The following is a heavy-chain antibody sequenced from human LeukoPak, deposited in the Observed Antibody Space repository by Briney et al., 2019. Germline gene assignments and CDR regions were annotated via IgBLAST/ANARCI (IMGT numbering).Heavy chain of an antibody. CDR3: ARDRSYGAFAS. CDR1: GFSFSSYW. V-gene: IGHV3-7*05. CDR2: IKQDGSEK. D-gene: IGHD1-26*01. J-gene: IGHJ4*02. Sequence: GGSLRLSCAASGFSFSSYWMNWVRQAPGKGLEWVANIKQDGSEKYYVDSVKGRFTISRDNAKNSLYLQMSSLRAEDTALYYCARDRSYGAFASWGQGTLVTVSS.